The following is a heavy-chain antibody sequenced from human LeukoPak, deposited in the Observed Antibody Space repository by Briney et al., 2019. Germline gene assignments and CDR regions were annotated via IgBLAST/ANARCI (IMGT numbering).Heavy chain of an antibody. CDR2: IKSDGST. CDR1: GFIFDDYA. D-gene: IGHD3-22*01. CDR3: ARAPSEIGGYYPEYFRH. J-gene: IGHJ1*01. Sequence: GRSLRLSCAASGFIFDDYAMHWVRQAPGKGLVWVSRIKSDGSTRYADSVKGRFTVSRDNAKNTVSLQMNSLRAEDTGVYYCARAPSEIGGYYPEYFRHWGQGTLVIVSS. V-gene: IGHV3-74*01.